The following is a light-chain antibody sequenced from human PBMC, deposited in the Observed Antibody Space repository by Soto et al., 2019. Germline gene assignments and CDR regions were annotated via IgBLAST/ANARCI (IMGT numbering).Light chain of an antibody. CDR1: QSVSSN. V-gene: IGKV3D-15*01. J-gene: IGKJ1*01. Sequence: EIVMTQSPATPSVSPGERATLSCRASQSVSSNLAWYQQKPGQAPRLLIYDASNRATGIPARFSGSGSGTDFTLTISSLEPEDFAVYYCQQYNNWPRTFGQGTKVDNK. CDR2: DAS. CDR3: QQYNNWPRT.